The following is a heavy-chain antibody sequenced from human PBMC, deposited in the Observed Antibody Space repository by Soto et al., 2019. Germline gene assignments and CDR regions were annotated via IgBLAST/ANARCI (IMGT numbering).Heavy chain of an antibody. D-gene: IGHD6-19*01. Sequence: GEALKISCKGSGYSFTSYWSGSVRQMPGKGLEWMGIIYPGDSDTRYSPSFQGQVTISADKSISTAYLQWSSLKASNTAMYYCARQGSRRYLDYWGQGTLVTVSS. CDR2: IYPGDSDT. CDR1: GYSFTSYW. CDR3: ARQGSRRYLDY. V-gene: IGHV5-51*01. J-gene: IGHJ4*02.